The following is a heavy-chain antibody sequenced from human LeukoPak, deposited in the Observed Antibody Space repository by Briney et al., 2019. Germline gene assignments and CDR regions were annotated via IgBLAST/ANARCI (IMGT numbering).Heavy chain of an antibody. Sequence: PSQTLSLTCTVSGGSISSGGYYWGWSRQPPGKGLECIGTIYYSGSTYYNSSLKSRVTISVDRSKNQSSLKLSSVTAADTAVYYCARVARLYGDPSYFDFWGQGKMVTVSS. J-gene: IGHJ4*02. CDR2: IYYSGST. D-gene: IGHD4-17*01. CDR1: GGSISSGGYY. CDR3: ARVARLYGDPSYFDF. V-gene: IGHV4-39*07.